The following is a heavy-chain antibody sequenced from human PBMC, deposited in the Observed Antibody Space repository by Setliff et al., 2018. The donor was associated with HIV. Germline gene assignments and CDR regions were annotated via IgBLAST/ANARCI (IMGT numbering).Heavy chain of an antibody. CDR1: GFTFNDYH. CDR3: AKPLTQWGVSPYHYAVDV. D-gene: IGHD1-26*01. Sequence: GGSLRLSCVGSGFTFNDYHISWIRQAPGKGLEWISYIGSLGDKEYADSVKGRFTISRDNARKSVYLQIDSLRAEDTAVYYCAKPLTQWGVSPYHYAVDVWGQGTTVTVSS. V-gene: IGHV3-11*03. J-gene: IGHJ6*02. CDR2: IGSLGDK.